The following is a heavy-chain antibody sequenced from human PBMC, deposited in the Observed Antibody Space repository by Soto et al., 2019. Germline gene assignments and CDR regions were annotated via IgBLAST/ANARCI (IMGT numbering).Heavy chain of an antibody. D-gene: IGHD3-22*01. CDR3: ASVSYYDSRGYSRRLTNATFDH. J-gene: IGHJ4*02. CDR2: INGRSDTI. Sequence: QVHLVESGGALVKPGGSLRLSCAASGFIFSDHYMSWIRQAPGKGLEWISYINGRSDTIYYSKSVQGRFTISRDNGKNSVYLQMNSLRADDTAVYYCASVSYYDSRGYSRRLTNATFDHWGQGILVTVSS. V-gene: IGHV3-11*01. CDR1: GFIFSDHY.